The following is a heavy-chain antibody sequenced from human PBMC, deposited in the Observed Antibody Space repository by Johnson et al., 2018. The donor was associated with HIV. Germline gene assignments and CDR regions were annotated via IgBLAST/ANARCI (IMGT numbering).Heavy chain of an antibody. CDR3: AKDSTESDAFDI. J-gene: IGHJ3*02. D-gene: IGHD4-11*01. CDR2: ISGSGDST. CDR1: GFTFSSYA. Sequence: VQLVESGGGLVQPGGSLRLSCAASGFTFSSYAMNWVRQAPGKGLEWVSAISGSGDSTYYADSVKGRFTISRDNSKNTLYLQMNSLRAEDTAVYYCAKDSTESDAFDIWGQGTMVTVSS. V-gene: IGHV3-23*04.